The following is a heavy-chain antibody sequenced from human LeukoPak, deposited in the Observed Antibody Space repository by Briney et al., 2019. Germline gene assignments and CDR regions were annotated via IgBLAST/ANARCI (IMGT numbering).Heavy chain of an antibody. D-gene: IGHD2-15*01. CDR1: GFILSIYG. J-gene: IGHJ4*02. CDR2: ISGKGAGT. Sequence: GGPLSLPCGASGFILSIYGMRWLRQAPEKALEWVSGISGKGAGTYYADSVKGRFTISRDNSKNTLYLQMNSLRVEDTAVYYCAKDLHGGLDYWGQGTLVTVSS. V-gene: IGHV3-23*01. CDR3: AKDLHGGLDY.